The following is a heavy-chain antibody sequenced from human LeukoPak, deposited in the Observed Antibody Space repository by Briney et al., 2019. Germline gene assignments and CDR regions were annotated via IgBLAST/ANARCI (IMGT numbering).Heavy chain of an antibody. V-gene: IGHV3-30*04. CDR1: GFTFSSYA. D-gene: IGHD1-7*01. J-gene: IGHJ5*02. CDR2: ISYDGSNK. CDR3: ARESKPSITGTTKPRSAFDP. Sequence: GGSLRLSCAASGFTFSSYAMHWVRQAPGKGLEWVAVISYDGSNKYYADSVKGRFTISRDNSKNTLYLQMNSLRAEDTAVYYCARESKPSITGTTKPRSAFDPWGQGTLVTVSS.